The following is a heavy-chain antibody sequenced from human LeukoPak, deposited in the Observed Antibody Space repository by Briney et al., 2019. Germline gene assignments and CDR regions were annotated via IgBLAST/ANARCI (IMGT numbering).Heavy chain of an antibody. V-gene: IGHV3-23*01. CDR1: GFTFSSCA. CDR2: ISGSGGST. Sequence: GGSLRLSCAASGFTFSSCAMSWVRQAPGKGLEWVSAISGSGGSTYYADSVKGRFTISRDNSKNTLYLQMNSLRAEDTAVYYCAKGSQSRSIAWVGYWGQGTLVTVSS. D-gene: IGHD6-6*01. CDR3: AKGSQSRSIAWVGY. J-gene: IGHJ4*02.